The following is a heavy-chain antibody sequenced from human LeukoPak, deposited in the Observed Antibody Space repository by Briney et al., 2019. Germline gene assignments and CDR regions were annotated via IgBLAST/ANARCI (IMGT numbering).Heavy chain of an antibody. J-gene: IGHJ6*02. V-gene: IGHV4-59*13. CDR1: GGSISSYY. CDR2: IYYRWNT. CDR3: VKQEEAYDILTGYYFSMGMDV. Sequence: SETLSLTCSVSGGSISSYYWSWIRQPPGKGLDSIGYIYYRWNTNYNPSLKRRATISVDTSKNQFSLKLSSVTAADTAVYYCVKQEEAYDILTGYYFSMGMDVWGQGTTVTVSS. D-gene: IGHD3-9*01.